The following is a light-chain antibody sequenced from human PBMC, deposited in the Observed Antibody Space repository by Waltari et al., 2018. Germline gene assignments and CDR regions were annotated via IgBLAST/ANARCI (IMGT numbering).Light chain of an antibody. CDR3: QKYKSAPSWT. V-gene: IGKV1-27*01. Sequence: DIQMTQSPSSLSASVGDRVTITCRASQGISNYFAWYQQKPGKVPKLLIYAASTVQSGVPSRFSVSGSGTDCTLTISSLQPEDVATYYCQKYKSAPSWTFGQGTKVEIK. J-gene: IGKJ1*01. CDR1: QGISNY. CDR2: AAS.